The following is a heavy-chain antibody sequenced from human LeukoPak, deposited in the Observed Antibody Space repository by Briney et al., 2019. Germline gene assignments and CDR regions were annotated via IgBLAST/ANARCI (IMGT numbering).Heavy chain of an antibody. CDR1: GYTFISYG. V-gene: IGHV1-18*01. CDR3: ARAWIAVAGPGTSDY. Sequence: GASVKVSCKASGYTFISYGINWVRQAPGQGLEWMGWISPHNGNTNYAQKLQGRVTMTTDTSTSTAYMEVRSLRSDDTAVNYCARAWIAVAGPGTSDYWGQGTLVMVSS. D-gene: IGHD6-19*01. J-gene: IGHJ4*02. CDR2: ISPHNGNT.